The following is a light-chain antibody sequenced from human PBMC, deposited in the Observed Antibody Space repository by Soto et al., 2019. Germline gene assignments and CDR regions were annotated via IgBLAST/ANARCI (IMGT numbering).Light chain of an antibody. V-gene: IGLV2-14*01. Sequence: QSALTQPASVSGSPGQSITLSCTGTSSDIGGYDYFSWYQRHPGKPPKLIIYDVNNRPSGVSNRFSGSKSGNTASLNISGLQAEDEADYYCTSYASGSSHVVFGGGTKLTVL. CDR3: TSYASGSSHVV. CDR1: SSDIGGYDY. CDR2: DVN. J-gene: IGLJ2*01.